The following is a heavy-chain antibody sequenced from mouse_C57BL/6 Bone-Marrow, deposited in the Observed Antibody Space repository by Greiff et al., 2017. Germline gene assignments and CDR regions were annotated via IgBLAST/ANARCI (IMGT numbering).Heavy chain of an antibody. J-gene: IGHJ2*01. Sequence: QVQLQQSGAELVRPGTSVKMSCKASGYTFTNYWIGWAKQRPGHGLEWIGDIYPGGGYTNYNEKFKGKATLTADKSSSTSFMQFSSLTSEDSAIYYCARYYGIVYYFDYWGQGTTLTVSS. V-gene: IGHV1-63*01. CDR1: GYTFTNYW. CDR3: ARYYGIVYYFDY. D-gene: IGHD1-1*01. CDR2: IYPGGGYT.